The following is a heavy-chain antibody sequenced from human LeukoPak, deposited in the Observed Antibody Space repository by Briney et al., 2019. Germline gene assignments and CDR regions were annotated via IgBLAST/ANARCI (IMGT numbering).Heavy chain of an antibody. J-gene: IGHJ5*02. CDR1: GFTFSSYW. D-gene: IGHD3-10*01. Sequence: GGSLRLSCAASGFTFSSYWMSWVRQAPGKGLEWVSSISSSSSYIYYADSVKGRFTISRDNAKNSLYLQMNSLRAEDTAVYYCARDHPIGDLEKSWGQGTLVTVSS. CDR2: ISSSSSYI. CDR3: ARDHPIGDLEKS. V-gene: IGHV3-21*01.